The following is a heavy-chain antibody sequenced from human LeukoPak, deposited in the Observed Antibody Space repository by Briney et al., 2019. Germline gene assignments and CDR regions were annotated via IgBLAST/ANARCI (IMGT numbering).Heavy chain of an antibody. D-gene: IGHD6-6*01. Sequence: GESLTLPCASSGCTFRDYYMSWIRQARGKGLEWVSYISSSSSYTNYADSAKGRFTISRDNAKNSLYLQMNSLRAEDTAVYYCARDIRYSSSSQTSYGMDVWGQGTTVTVSS. CDR2: ISSSSSYT. J-gene: IGHJ6*02. CDR1: GCTFRDYY. V-gene: IGHV3-11*06. CDR3: ARDIRYSSSSQTSYGMDV.